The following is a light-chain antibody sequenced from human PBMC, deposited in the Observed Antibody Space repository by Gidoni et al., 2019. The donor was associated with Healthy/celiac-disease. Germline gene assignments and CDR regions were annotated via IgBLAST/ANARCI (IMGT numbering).Light chain of an antibody. V-gene: IGLV3-1*01. Sequence: SYELTQPPSVSVSPGQTASITCSGDKLGDKYACWYQQKPGQSPVLVIYQDTKRPSGIPERFSGSNSGNTATLTISGTQAMDEADYYCQAWDGSTVVFGGGTKLIVL. J-gene: IGLJ2*01. CDR2: QDT. CDR3: QAWDGSTVV. CDR1: KLGDKY.